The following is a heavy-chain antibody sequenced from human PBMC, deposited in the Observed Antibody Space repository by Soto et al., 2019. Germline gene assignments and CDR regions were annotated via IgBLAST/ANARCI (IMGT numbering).Heavy chain of an antibody. V-gene: IGHV3-73*01. D-gene: IGHD6-19*01. CDR2: IRSKANSYAT. CDR3: TSVSYSSGWYGSFYYGMDV. J-gene: IGHJ6*02. CDR1: GFTFSGSA. Sequence: GGSLRLSCAASGFTFSGSAMHWVRQASGKGLEWVGRIRSKANSYATAYAASVKGRFTISRDDSKNTAYLQMNSLKTEDTAVYYCTSVSYSSGWYGSFYYGMDVWGQGTTVPVSS.